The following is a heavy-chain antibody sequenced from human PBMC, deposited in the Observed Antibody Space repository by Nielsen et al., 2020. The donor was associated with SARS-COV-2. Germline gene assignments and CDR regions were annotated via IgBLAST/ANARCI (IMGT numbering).Heavy chain of an antibody. V-gene: IGHV3-30*18. J-gene: IGHJ4*02. D-gene: IGHD3-10*01. CDR1: GFTFSNFG. CDR3: AKGGYYASGSPRGSF. CDR2: ISSDGSNS. Sequence: GGSLRLSCEAFGFTFSNFGVHWVRQTPGKGLEWVAVISSDGSNSYHADSVKGRFTISRDNSKNTLYLQMNSLRVEDTAVYYCAKGGYYASGSPRGSFWGQGTLVTVPP.